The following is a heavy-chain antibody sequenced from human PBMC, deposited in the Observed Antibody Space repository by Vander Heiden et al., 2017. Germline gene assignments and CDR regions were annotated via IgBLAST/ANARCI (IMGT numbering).Heavy chain of an antibody. CDR3: ALSYYGARRYNNDPPYFYYGMYV. Sequence: QVQLVEYAGRVVQPGCSLRLSCAGSGLTFSGGRMHWVRQAPGKGLEWVSLISYDGNNKYYADSVRGRFTVSRDNSKNTLSLQLNSLGEVDTAVYYCALSYYGARRYNNDPPYFYYGMYVWGRGTTVTVSS. CDR1: GLTFSGGR. D-gene: IGHD3-10*01. CDR2: ISYDGNNK. J-gene: IGHJ6*02. V-gene: IGHV3-30*03.